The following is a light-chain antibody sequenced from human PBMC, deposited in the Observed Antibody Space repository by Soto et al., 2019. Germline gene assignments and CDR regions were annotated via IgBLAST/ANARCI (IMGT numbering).Light chain of an antibody. CDR1: QSITSY. CDR3: QQSYSTPQVT. J-gene: IGKJ4*01. V-gene: IGKV1-39*01. CDR2: ATS. Sequence: DIQMTQSPSSLSASVGDRVTITCRASQSITSYLNWYQQKPGKAPKPLIYATSSLQSGVPSRFSGSGSGTDFTLTINSLQPEDFATYYCQQSYSTPQVTFGGGTKVHI.